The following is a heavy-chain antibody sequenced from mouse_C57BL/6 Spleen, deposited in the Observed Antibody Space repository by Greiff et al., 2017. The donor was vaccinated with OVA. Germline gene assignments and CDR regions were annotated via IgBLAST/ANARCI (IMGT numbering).Heavy chain of an antibody. CDR1: GYTFTSYW. D-gene: IGHD2-5*01. V-gene: IGHV1-59*01. CDR2: IDPSDSYT. CDR3: ARSSAYSNYEFAY. J-gene: IGHJ3*01. Sequence: QVQLQQSGAELVRPGTSVKLSCKASGYTFTSYWMHWVKQSPGQGLEWIGVIDPSDSYTNYNQKFKGKATLTVDTSSSTAYMQLSSLTSEDSAVYCSARSSAYSNYEFAYWGQGTLVTVSA.